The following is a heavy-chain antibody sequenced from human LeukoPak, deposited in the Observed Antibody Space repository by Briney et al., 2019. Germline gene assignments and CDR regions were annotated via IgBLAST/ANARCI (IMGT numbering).Heavy chain of an antibody. J-gene: IGHJ4*02. V-gene: IGHV4-59*01. CDR1: GGSTSSYY. CDR2: IYYSGST. CDR3: ARDRGAAAGYYFDY. Sequence: SETLSLTCTVSGGSTSSYYWSWIRQPPGKGLEWIGYIYYSGSTNYNPSLKSRVTISVDTSKNQFSLKLSSVTAADTAVYYCARDRGAAAGYYFDYWGQGTLVTVSA. D-gene: IGHD6-13*01.